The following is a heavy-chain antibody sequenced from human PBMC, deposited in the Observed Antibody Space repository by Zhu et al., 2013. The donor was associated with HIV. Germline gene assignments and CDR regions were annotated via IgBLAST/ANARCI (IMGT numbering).Heavy chain of an antibody. CDR2: LSGDAADK. CDR1: GFTFSNYW. Sequence: VQLVESGGNLVPPGGSLRLSCAASGFTFSNYWMHWVRQAPGQGLVWVSRLSGDAADKYYADSVTGRFTISRDNAESTLYLHMTDLRADDTGVYYCARGHSAGRELEYWGQGILVTVSS. V-gene: IGHV3-74*01. CDR3: ARGHSAGRELEY. J-gene: IGHJ4*02. D-gene: IGHD1-26*01.